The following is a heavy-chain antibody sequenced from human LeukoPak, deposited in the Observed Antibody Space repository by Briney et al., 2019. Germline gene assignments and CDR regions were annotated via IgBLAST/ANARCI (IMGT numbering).Heavy chain of an antibody. Sequence: PGGSLRLSCAASGFTFSTYSMNWVRQAPGKGLEWVSCISGSTTYIYYADSVKGRFTISRDNAKNSLFLQMNSPRAEDTALYYCARGPLYSGSSRAAYYFDYWGQGILVTVSS. CDR3: ARGPLYSGSSRAAYYFDY. J-gene: IGHJ4*02. CDR2: ISGSTTYI. D-gene: IGHD1-26*01. V-gene: IGHV3-21*01. CDR1: GFTFSTYS.